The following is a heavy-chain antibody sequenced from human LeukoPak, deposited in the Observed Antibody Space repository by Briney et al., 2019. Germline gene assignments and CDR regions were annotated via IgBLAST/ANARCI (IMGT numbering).Heavy chain of an antibody. V-gene: IGHV3-7*03. CDR1: GFVFGHSW. J-gene: IGHJ4*02. CDR3: VRDRGYSTFDY. D-gene: IGHD3-22*01. CDR2: INLDGSEI. Sequence: GGSLRLSCEASGFVFGHSWMSWARQAPGKGLEWVANINLDGSEINYLDSLTGRLTISRDNAKDSLYLQMNGLRAEDTVVYFCVRDRGYSTFDYWGQGTLVTVSS.